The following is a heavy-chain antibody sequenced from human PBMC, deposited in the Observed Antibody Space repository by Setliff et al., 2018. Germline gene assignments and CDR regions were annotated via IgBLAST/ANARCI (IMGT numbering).Heavy chain of an antibody. CDR3: AKGSSGWFGLCDY. CDR2: IWYAGSNK. Sequence: GGSLRLSCAASGFTFSSYGMHWVRQAPGKGLEWVAVIWYAGSNKYYADSVKGRFTISRDNSKNTLYLQMNSLRAEDTAVYYCAKGSSGWFGLCDYWGQGTLVTVSS. J-gene: IGHJ4*02. D-gene: IGHD6-19*01. CDR1: GFTFSSYG. V-gene: IGHV3-33*06.